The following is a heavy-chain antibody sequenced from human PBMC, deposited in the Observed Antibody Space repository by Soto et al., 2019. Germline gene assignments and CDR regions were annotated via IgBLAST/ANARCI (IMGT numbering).Heavy chain of an antibody. Sequence: GLDLEWLALIYWDDDKRYSPSLKSRLTITKDTSKNQVVLTMTNMDPVDTATYYCAHTDGGGDSSGYYLNSYYFDYWGQGTLVTVSS. D-gene: IGHD3-22*01. CDR3: AHTDGGGDSSGYYLNSYYFDY. J-gene: IGHJ4*02. V-gene: IGHV2-5*02. CDR2: IYWDDDK.